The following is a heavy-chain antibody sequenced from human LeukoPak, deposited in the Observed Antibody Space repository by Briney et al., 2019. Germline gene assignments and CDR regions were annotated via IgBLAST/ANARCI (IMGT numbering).Heavy chain of an antibody. CDR2: ISYDGSNK. J-gene: IGHJ4*02. D-gene: IGHD5-24*01. V-gene: IGHV3-30*04. CDR3: ARDYKSQQNDY. Sequence: GGSLRLSCAASGFTFSSYAMHWVRQAPGKGLEWVAVISYDGSNKYYADSVKGRFTISRDNSKNTLYLQMNSLRAEDTAVYYCARDYKSQQNDYWGQGTLVTVSS. CDR1: GFTFSSYA.